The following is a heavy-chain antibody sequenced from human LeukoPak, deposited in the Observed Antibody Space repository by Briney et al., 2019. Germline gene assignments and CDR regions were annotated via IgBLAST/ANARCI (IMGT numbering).Heavy chain of an antibody. D-gene: IGHD5-12*01. V-gene: IGHV4-38-2*02. Sequence: SETLSLTCTVSGYSISSGYYWGWIRQPPGKGLEWIGSIYHSGSTYYNPSLKSRVTISVDTSKNQFSLKLSSVTAADTAVYYCAREEWLPRYYYYGMDVWGQGTTVTVSS. J-gene: IGHJ6*02. CDR3: AREEWLPRYYYYGMDV. CDR1: GYSISSGYY. CDR2: IYHSGST.